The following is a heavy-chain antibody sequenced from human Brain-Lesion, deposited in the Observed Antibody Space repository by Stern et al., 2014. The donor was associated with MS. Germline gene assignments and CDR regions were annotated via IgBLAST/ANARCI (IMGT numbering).Heavy chain of an antibody. Sequence: MQLVESGPGLVKPSQTLSLSCTVSGGSISSGGYYWSWIRQPAGKGLEWIGRIFNSGSTRYNPSLKSRVTLSIDTSKNQFSLRLNSMTAADTAVYYCARGRVVPGFQYYATDVWGQGTTVIVSS. CDR3: ARGRVVPGFQYYATDV. J-gene: IGHJ6*02. V-gene: IGHV4-61*02. CDR1: GGSISSGGYY. CDR2: IFNSGST. D-gene: IGHD2-2*01.